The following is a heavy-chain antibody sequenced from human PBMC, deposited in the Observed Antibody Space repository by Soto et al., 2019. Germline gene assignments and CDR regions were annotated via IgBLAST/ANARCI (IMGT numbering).Heavy chain of an antibody. V-gene: IGHV4-31*03. CDR1: GGSISSGGYY. CDR3: ARDGAKLWGLGPAAMTYGMDV. Sequence: QVQLQESGPGLVKPSQTLSLTCTVSGGSISSGGYYWSWIRQHPGKGLEWIGYIYYSGSTYYNPSLKSRVTISVDTSKNQFSLKLSTMTAADTAVYYCARDGAKLWGLGPAAMTYGMDVWGQGTTVTVSS. D-gene: IGHD2-2*01. CDR2: IYYSGST. J-gene: IGHJ6*02.